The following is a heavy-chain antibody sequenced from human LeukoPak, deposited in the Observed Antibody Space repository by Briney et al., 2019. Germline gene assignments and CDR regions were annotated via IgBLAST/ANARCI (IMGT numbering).Heavy chain of an antibody. Sequence: GGSLRLSCAAAGFTFDDYAMHWVRQAAGKGLEWVSGMSWNSGSIGYADSVQGRFTISRDNAKNSLYPQMHSLRAEDTALYYCAKFPAAAAPDYWGQGTLVTVSS. CDR3: AKFPAAAAPDY. V-gene: IGHV3-9*01. D-gene: IGHD6-13*01. J-gene: IGHJ4*02. CDR1: GFTFDDYA. CDR2: MSWNSGSI.